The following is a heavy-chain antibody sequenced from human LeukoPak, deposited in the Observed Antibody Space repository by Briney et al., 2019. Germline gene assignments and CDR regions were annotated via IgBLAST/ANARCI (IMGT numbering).Heavy chain of an antibody. Sequence: SVKVSCKASGGTSSSYAISWVRQAPGQGLEWMGGIIPIFGTANYAQKFQGRVTITTDESTSTAYMELSSLRSEDTAVYYCARANGYCSGGSCYSEINWFDPWGQGTLVTVSS. D-gene: IGHD2-15*01. CDR2: IIPIFGTA. J-gene: IGHJ5*02. V-gene: IGHV1-69*05. CDR3: ARANGYCSGGSCYSEINWFDP. CDR1: GGTSSSYA.